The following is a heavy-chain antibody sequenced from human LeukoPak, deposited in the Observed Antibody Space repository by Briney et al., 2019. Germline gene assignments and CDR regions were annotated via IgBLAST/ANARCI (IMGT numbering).Heavy chain of an antibody. CDR1: GYTFTGYY. V-gene: IGHV1-2*02. CDR3: ARDLDYGDLGGWFDP. D-gene: IGHD4-17*01. J-gene: IGHJ5*02. Sequence: ASVKVSCKASGYTFTGYYMHWVRQAPGQGLEWMGWINPNSGGTNYAQKFQGRVTMTRDTSISTAYMELSRLRSDDTAVYYCARDLDYGDLGGWFDPWGQGTLVAVSS. CDR2: INPNSGGT.